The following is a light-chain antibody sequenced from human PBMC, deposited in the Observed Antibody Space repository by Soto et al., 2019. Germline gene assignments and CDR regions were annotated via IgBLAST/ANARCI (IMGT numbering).Light chain of an antibody. CDR1: QSLLHTNGFHH. CDR3: MQALQTPIT. CDR2: LGS. V-gene: IGKV2-28*01. J-gene: IGKJ5*01. Sequence: DIVMTQSPLSLPVTPGEPASISCRSSQSLLHTNGFHHLDWYLQKPGQSPQLLIFLGSNRASGVPDRFSGSGSGTDFTLKISRVEAEDVGVYYCMQALQTPITFGQGTRLEIK.